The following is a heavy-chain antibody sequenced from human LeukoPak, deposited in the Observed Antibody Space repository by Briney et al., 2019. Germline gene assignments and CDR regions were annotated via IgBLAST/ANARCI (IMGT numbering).Heavy chain of an antibody. J-gene: IGHJ5*02. V-gene: IGHV5-10-1*01. D-gene: IGHD2-2*01. CDR3: ARSRVFRYCSSTSCYAWFDP. CDR2: IEPSDSYT. CDR1: GYSFTSYW. Sequence: GESLKISCKGSGYSFTSYWISWVRQMPGTGLEWMGRIEPSDSYTNYSPAFQGHVTISADKSISTAYLQWSRLKASDTAMYYCARSRVFRYCSSTSCYAWFDPWGQGTLVTVSS.